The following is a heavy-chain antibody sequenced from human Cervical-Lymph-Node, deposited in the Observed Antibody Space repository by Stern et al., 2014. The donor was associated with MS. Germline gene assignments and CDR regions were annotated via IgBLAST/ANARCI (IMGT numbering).Heavy chain of an antibody. CDR2: IIPIFGTT. V-gene: IGHV1-69*01. Sequence: VQLVESGAEVKKPGSSVKVSCKASGGTFSSYAINWVRQAPGQGLEWMGGIIPIFGTTNYAQKFQGRVTITADESTSTAYMELSSLRSEDTAVYYCANSDAVAYGMDVWGQGTTVTVSS. D-gene: IGHD1-26*01. J-gene: IGHJ6*02. CDR3: ANSDAVAYGMDV. CDR1: GGTFSSYA.